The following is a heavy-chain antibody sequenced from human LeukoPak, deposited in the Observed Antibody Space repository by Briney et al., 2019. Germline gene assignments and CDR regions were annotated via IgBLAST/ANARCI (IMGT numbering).Heavy chain of an antibody. J-gene: IGHJ6*03. CDR3: VKREWYGSDSRGDYYNMDV. V-gene: IGHV3-7*01. Sequence: GRSLRLSWAPSGFTFSTYRIAWVRQPPGKWREWVAYINQDGSDRDYVESVSGRFIISRANTKNSLYLEMNSLKAEDTAIYYCVKREWYGSDSRGDYYNMDVWGKGTTVTVCS. CDR1: GFTFSTYR. D-gene: IGHD3-22*01. CDR2: INQDGSDR.